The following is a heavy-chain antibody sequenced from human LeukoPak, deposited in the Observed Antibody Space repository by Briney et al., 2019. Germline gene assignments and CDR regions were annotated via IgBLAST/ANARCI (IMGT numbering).Heavy chain of an antibody. J-gene: IGHJ4*02. Sequence: SETLSLTCTVSGGSISSSSYYWGWIRQPPGKGLEWIGSIYYSGSTYYNPSLKSRVTISVDTSKNQFSLKLSSVTAADTAVYYCAGLRSIAVAGTLLDYWGQGTLVTVSS. D-gene: IGHD6-19*01. CDR1: GGSISSSSYY. V-gene: IGHV4-39*01. CDR2: IYYSGST. CDR3: AGLRSIAVAGTLLDY.